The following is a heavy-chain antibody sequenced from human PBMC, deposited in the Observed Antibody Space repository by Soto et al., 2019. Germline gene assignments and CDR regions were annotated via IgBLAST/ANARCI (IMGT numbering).Heavy chain of an antibody. CDR1: GFTFSSYG. CDR2: ISYDGSNK. CDR3: AKDQDDYEYYYYYGMDV. D-gene: IGHD4-17*01. J-gene: IGHJ6*02. Sequence: GGSLRLSCAASGFTFSSYGMHWVRQAPGKGLEWVAVISYDGSNKYYADSVKGRFTISRDNSKNTLYLQMNSLRAEDTAVYYCAKDQDDYEYYYYYGMDVWGQGTTVTAP. V-gene: IGHV3-30*18.